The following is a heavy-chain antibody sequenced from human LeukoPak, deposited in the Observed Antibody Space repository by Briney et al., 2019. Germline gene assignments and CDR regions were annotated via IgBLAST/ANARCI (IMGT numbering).Heavy chain of an antibody. D-gene: IGHD6-13*01. CDR3: ARRSSWFSLNY. Sequence: ASVKVSCKASGYTFTSCYIHWVRQAPGQGLEWMGVIIPSGGDTTYAQKFQGRVTMTRDTSTSTVYLELSSLRSDDTAVYFCARRSSWFSLNYWGQGTLVTVSS. V-gene: IGHV1-46*01. CDR1: GYTFTSCY. CDR2: IIPSGGDT. J-gene: IGHJ4*02.